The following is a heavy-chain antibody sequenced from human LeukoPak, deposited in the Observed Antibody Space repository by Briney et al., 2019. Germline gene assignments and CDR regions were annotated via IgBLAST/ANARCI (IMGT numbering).Heavy chain of an antibody. V-gene: IGHV4-34*01. CDR2: INHSGST. D-gene: IGHD6-13*01. CDR3: ARGSAWAAAGTMYNWFDP. Sequence: PSETLSLTCAVYGGSLSGYYWSWIRQPPGKGLEWIGEINHSGSTNYNPSLKSRVTISVDTSKNQFSLKLSSVTAADTAVYYCARGSAWAAAGTMYNWFDPWGQGTLVTVSS. J-gene: IGHJ5*02. CDR1: GGSLSGYY.